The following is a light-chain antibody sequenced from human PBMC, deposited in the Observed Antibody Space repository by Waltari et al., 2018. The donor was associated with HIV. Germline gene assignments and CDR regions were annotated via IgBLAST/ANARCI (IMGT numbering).Light chain of an antibody. CDR2: RNT. CDR1: SSNTGRNS. Sequence: QSVLTQPPSESATPGQRVNISCSGGSSNTGRNSVFLYQQIPGTAPKLLIYRNTQRPSRVPDRFSGSKSSTSASLAISGLQSEDEADYYCAAWDDSLNSFVFGTGTRVTVL. J-gene: IGLJ1*01. V-gene: IGLV1-47*01. CDR3: AAWDDSLNSFV.